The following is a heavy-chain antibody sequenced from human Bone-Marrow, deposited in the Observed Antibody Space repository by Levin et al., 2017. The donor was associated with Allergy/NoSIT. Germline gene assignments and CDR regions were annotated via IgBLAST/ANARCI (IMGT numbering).Heavy chain of an antibody. CDR2: ISYTGRT. CDR1: GGSMTIYD. J-gene: IGHJ4*02. V-gene: IGHV4-59*01. D-gene: IGHD3-9*01. CDR3: ARGQNEILTGYDY. Sequence: PSETLSLTCSVSGGSMTIYDWSWIRQPPGKGLEWIGYISYTGRTNYNSSLKTRLSLSVDTSKNHFYLNLTSVTAADTAMYFCARGQNEILTGYDYWGQGTLVTVSS.